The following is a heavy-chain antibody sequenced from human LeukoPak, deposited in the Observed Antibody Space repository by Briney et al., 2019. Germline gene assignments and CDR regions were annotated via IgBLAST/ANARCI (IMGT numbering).Heavy chain of an antibody. D-gene: IGHD5-24*01. CDR1: GFTFSSYA. CDR2: ISYDGSNK. V-gene: IGHV3-30-3*01. Sequence: GGSLRLSCAASGFTFSSYAMHWVRQASGKGLEWVAVISYDGSNKYYADSVKGRFTISRDNPKNLLFLQINSLRVEDTAVYYCARETPRRGETRDGYRWGQGTLVTVSS. CDR3: ARETPRRGETRDGYR. J-gene: IGHJ4*02.